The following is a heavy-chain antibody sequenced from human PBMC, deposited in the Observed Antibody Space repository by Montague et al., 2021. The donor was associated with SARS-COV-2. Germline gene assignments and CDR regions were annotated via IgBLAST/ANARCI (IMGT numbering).Heavy chain of an antibody. J-gene: IGHJ5*02. D-gene: IGHD3-3*01. CDR2: INHSGST. Sequence: SETLSLTCVVLGASLSGYYWAWIRQTPTKRMEWFGEINHSGSTNYNPSLKNRLTISVDTSKKQFSLKLNSMTAADTAVYYCARGADYDFWSGFLRYKWFDPWGLGTPVTVSS. CDR1: GASLSGYY. CDR3: ARGADYDFWSGFLRYKWFDP. V-gene: IGHV4-34*01.